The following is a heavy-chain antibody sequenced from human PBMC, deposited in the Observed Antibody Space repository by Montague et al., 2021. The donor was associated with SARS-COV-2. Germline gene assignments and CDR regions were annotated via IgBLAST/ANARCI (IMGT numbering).Heavy chain of an antibody. V-gene: IGHV4-38-2*02. D-gene: IGHD3-10*01. J-gene: IGHJ4*02. CDR1: GYSINSNYY. CDR3: ARAPYYGPGKPYQFDY. Sequence: SETLSLTCTVSGYSINSNYYWGWIRQPPGKGLEWIGCSYHSGTTHYHPSLKSRVTISLDTSNNRFSLQVTSVTAADTAVYYCARAPYYGPGKPYQFDYWGRGTLVTVSS. CDR2: SYHSGTT.